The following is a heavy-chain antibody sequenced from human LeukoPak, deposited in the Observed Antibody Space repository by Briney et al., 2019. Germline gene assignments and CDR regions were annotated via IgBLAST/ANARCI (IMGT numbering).Heavy chain of an antibody. V-gene: IGHV1-18*01. CDR3: VLAGYCSSPSCYGHFDY. J-gene: IGHJ4*02. D-gene: IGHD2-2*01. CDR2: ISAYNGNT. CDR1: GYTFTSYG. Sequence: ASVKVSCKASGYTFTSYGISWVRQAPGQGLECMGWISAYNGNTNYAQKLQGRVNMPTDTSTSTAYMELRSLRSDDTAVYYCVLAGYCSSPSCYGHFDYWGQGTLVTVSS.